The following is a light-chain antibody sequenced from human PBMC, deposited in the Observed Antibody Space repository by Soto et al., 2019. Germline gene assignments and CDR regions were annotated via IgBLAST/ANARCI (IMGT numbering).Light chain of an antibody. Sequence: EIVMTQSPATLSVSPGERATLSCRASQSVSSNLAWYQQKPGQAPRLLIYGASTRATGIPARFSGSGSGTEFTLTISSLQSEACAVYYCQQYNNWPPWTFGQGTQVEIK. CDR2: GAS. V-gene: IGKV3-15*01. CDR3: QQYNNWPPWT. CDR1: QSVSSN. J-gene: IGKJ1*01.